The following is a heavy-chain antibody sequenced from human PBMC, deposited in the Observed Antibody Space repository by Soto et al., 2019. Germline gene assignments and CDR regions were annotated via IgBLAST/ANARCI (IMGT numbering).Heavy chain of an antibody. CDR3: ARMPRGYPPPNSGMDV. J-gene: IGHJ6*02. D-gene: IGHD5-18*01. Sequence: LVNPTQTLTLTCTFSGFSLSTSGMCVSWIRQPPGKALEWLALIDWDDDKYYSTSLKTRLTISKDTSKNQVVLTMTNMDPVDTATYYCARMPRGYPPPNSGMDVWGQGTTVTSP. V-gene: IGHV2-70*01. CDR2: IDWDDDK. CDR1: GFSLSTSGMC.